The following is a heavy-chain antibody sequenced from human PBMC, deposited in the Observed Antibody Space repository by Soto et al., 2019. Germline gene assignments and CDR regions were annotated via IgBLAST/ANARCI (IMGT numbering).Heavy chain of an antibody. V-gene: IGHV1-46*01. CDR1: GYTFTNYY. CDR3: ARGGPPLAKIRSFDY. CDR2: IHYSGATP. J-gene: IGHJ4*02. D-gene: IGHD3-16*01. Sequence: GASVKVSCKASGYTFTNYYMHWVRQAPGQGLEWMGVIHYSGATPTYAQKFQGRVTMARDTSTSTVYVELSSLTSEDTAVYYCARGGPPLAKIRSFDYWGQGTLVTVSS.